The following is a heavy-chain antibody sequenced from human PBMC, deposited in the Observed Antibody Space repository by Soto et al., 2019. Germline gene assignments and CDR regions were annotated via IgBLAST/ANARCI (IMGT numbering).Heavy chain of an antibody. CDR2: ISWDGGST. J-gene: IGHJ4*02. D-gene: IGHD1-7*01. V-gene: IGHV3-43*01. CDR1: GFTFDDYT. Sequence: EVQLVESGGVVVQPGGSLRLSCAASGFTFDDYTMHWVRQAPGKGLEWVSLISWDGGSTYYADSVKGRFTISRDNSKNSLYLQMNGLRTEDTALYYCAKALGGYNWNYAGADYWGQGTLVTVSS. CDR3: AKALGGYNWNYAGADY.